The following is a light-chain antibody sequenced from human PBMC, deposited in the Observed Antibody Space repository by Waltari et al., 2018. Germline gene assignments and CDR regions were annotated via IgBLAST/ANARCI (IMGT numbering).Light chain of an antibody. CDR2: SRN. V-gene: IGLV1-44*01. J-gene: IGLJ2*01. CDR3: ATWDDSLNVPL. CDR1: TSNIAINT. Sequence: QSVLTQPPSASGTPGQRVAISCSGSTSNIAINTVNWYQQLPGAAPTLLIYSRNQRPSGVPDRFSGSKSGTTASLAISGLQSEDEADYYCATWDDSLNVPLFGGGTKLTVL.